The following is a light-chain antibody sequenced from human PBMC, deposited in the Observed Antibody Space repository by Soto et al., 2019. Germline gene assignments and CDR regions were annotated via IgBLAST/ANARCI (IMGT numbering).Light chain of an antibody. Sequence: QSALTQPASVSGSPGQSITISCTGTSSDVGSYNLVSWYQQHPGKAPKLMIYEGSKRPSGVSNRFSGSKSGNTASLTFSGLQAEDEADYYCCSYGGSSTFDVVFGGGTKLTVL. CDR2: EGS. CDR1: SSDVGSYNL. J-gene: IGLJ2*01. CDR3: CSYGGSSTFDVV. V-gene: IGLV2-23*03.